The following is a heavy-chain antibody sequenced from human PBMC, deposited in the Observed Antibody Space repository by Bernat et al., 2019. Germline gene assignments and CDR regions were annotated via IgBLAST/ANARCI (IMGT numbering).Heavy chain of an antibody. CDR2: IDFGGST. CDR3: ARRGYSDYDLFDY. Sequence: QLQLQESGPGLVKPSETLSLTCTVSGGSISSNIYYWDWIRHPPGKGLEWIGSIDFGGSTYYNTSLKRRITISVDTSKNQFSLKLSSVTAADTAVYYCARRGYSDYDLFDYWGQGTLVTVSS. V-gene: IGHV4-39*01. CDR1: GGSISSNIYY. D-gene: IGHD5-12*01. J-gene: IGHJ4*02.